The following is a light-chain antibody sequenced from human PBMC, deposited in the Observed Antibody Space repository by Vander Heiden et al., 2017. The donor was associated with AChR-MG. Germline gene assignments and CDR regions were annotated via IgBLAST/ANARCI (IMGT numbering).Light chain of an antibody. Sequence: DIQMTQSPSSLPASVGDRLPITCRASQSISSYLNWYQQKPGKAPKLLIYAASSGQSGVPSRFSGSGHGTDFTLTISSLQPEDFATYYCQQSYSTPYTFGQGTKLEIK. CDR3: QQSYSTPYT. V-gene: IGKV1-39*01. CDR2: AAS. J-gene: IGKJ2*01. CDR1: QSISSY.